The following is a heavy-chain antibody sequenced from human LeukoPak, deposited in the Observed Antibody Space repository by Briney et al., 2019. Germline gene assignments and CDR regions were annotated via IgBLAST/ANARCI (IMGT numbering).Heavy chain of an antibody. CDR1: GYTFTDYY. V-gene: IGHV1-2*02. Sequence: ASVKVSCKTSGYTFTDYYMHWVRQAPGQGLEWMGWINPHSGGTYYAQKFQGRVGMTRDSSTSTAYMELSNLRSDDTAVYYCARDGPSMVRAVIPFDIWGQGTMVTVSS. J-gene: IGHJ3*02. CDR3: ARDGPSMVRAVIPFDI. CDR2: INPHSGGT. D-gene: IGHD3-10*01.